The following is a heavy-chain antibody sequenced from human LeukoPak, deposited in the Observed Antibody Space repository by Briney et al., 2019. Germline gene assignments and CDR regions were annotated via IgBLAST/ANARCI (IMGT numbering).Heavy chain of an antibody. CDR3: ASGQSPNWFDP. CDR2: IYYSGST. Sequence: TSETLSLTCTVSGGSISSYYWSWIRQPPGKGLEWIGYIYYSGSTNYNPSLKSRVTISVDTSKNQFSLKLSSVTAADTAVYYCASGQSPNWFDPWGQGTLVTVSS. V-gene: IGHV4-59*01. J-gene: IGHJ5*02. CDR1: GGSISSYY.